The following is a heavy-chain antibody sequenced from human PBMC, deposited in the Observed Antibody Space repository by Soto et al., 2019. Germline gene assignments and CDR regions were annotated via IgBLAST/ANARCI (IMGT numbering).Heavy chain of an antibody. D-gene: IGHD3-3*01. CDR1: GFTFRSSG. J-gene: IGHJ4*02. Sequence: QVQLVESGGGVVQPGRSLRLSCAASGFTFRSSGMHWVRQAPGKGLEWVAVIWYDGSNKYYSDSVKGRFSISRDNSKNTLYLQMNSLRAEDTAVYYCATLGSGYQDDWGQGTLVTVSS. CDR2: IWYDGSNK. CDR3: ATLGSGYQDD. V-gene: IGHV3-33*01.